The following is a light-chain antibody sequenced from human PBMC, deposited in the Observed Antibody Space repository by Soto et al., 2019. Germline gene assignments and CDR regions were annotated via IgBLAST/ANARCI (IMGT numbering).Light chain of an antibody. Sequence: EIVLTQSPATLSLSPGERATLSCRASQSVSNYLAWYQQKPGQAPRLLLYDSSNRATGIPARFSGSGSGTDFTLTISSLEPEDFAVYFCQHRAGWPPALTFGGGTNVEIK. V-gene: IGKV3-11*01. CDR1: QSVSNY. J-gene: IGKJ4*01. CDR3: QHRAGWPPALT. CDR2: DSS.